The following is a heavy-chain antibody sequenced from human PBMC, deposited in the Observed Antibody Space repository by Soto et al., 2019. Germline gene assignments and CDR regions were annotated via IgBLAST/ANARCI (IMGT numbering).Heavy chain of an antibody. V-gene: IGHV1-69*01. J-gene: IGHJ4*02. CDR3: ASGASRWYPYFFDS. D-gene: IGHD6-13*01. CDR2: IIPYYNTL. CDR1: EGTFNSYA. Sequence: QAQVVQSGAEVRKPGSSVKLSCKASEGTFNSYAIAWVRQAPGQGLEWMGRIIPYYNTLNYAQKFQARVTITADDSTNTVYMELSSLRSDDTAVYFCASGASRWYPYFFDSWAQGTLVTVSS.